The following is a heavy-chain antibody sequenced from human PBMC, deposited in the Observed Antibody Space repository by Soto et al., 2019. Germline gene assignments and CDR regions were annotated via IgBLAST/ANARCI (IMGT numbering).Heavy chain of an antibody. CDR3: PKDLYDYYDSSGYYLDY. J-gene: IGHJ4*02. CDR2: ISYDGSNK. Sequence: QVQLVESGGGVVQPGRSLRLSCAASGFTFSSYGMHWVRQAPGKGLEWVAVISYDGSNKYYADSVKGRFTISRDNSKNTLHLQMNSLRAEDTAVYYCPKDLYDYYDSSGYYLDYWGQGTLVTVSS. CDR1: GFTFSSYG. D-gene: IGHD3-22*01. V-gene: IGHV3-30*18.